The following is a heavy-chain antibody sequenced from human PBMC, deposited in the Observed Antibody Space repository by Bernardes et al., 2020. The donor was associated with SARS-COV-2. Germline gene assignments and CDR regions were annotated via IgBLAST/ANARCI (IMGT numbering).Heavy chain of an antibody. CDR2: ISYDGSNK. J-gene: IGHJ4*02. D-gene: IGHD1-26*01. Sequence: GGSLRLSCAASGFTFSSYGMHWVRQAPGKGLEWVAVISYDGSNKYYADSVKGRFTISRDNSKNTLYLQMNSLRAEDTAVYYCAKDRSGLPSGYWGQGTLVTVSS. CDR1: GFTFSSYG. V-gene: IGHV3-30*18. CDR3: AKDRSGLPSGY.